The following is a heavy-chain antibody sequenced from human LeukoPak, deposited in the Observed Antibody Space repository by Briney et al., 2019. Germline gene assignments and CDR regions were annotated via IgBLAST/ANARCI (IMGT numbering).Heavy chain of an antibody. J-gene: IGHJ4*02. CDR3: ARSAGVNYFDY. Sequence: SQTLSLTCTVFGGSISSGNYYWNWIRQHPGKGLEWIGYIYYSESTYSNPSLKSRVTISIDTSKNQFSLKLSSVTVADTAVYFCARSAGVNYFDYWGQGTPVTVSS. V-gene: IGHV4-31*03. CDR1: GGSISSGNYY. CDR2: IYYSEST. D-gene: IGHD7-27*01.